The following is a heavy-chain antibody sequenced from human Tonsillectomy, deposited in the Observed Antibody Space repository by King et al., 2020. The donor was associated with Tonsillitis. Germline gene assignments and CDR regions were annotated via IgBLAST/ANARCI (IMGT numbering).Heavy chain of an antibody. CDR2: ISAYNGNT. CDR3: ARDLVSRSIAAAGNKGFDY. D-gene: IGHD6-13*01. V-gene: IGHV1-18*01. CDR1: GYTFTSYG. J-gene: IGHJ4*02. Sequence: VPSGAEVKKPGASVKVSCKASGYTFTSYGISWVRQAPGQGLEWMGWISAYNGNTNYAQKLQGGVTMTTDTSTSTAYMELRSLRSDDTAVYYCARDLVSRSIAAAGNKGFDYWGQGTLVTVSP.